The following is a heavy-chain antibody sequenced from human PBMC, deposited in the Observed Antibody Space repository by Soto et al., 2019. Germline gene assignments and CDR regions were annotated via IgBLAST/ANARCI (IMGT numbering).Heavy chain of an antibody. Sequence: GGSLRLSCAVSGFTVSNNYLSWVRQAPGKGLEWVSAIHSGISSYYADSVKGRFTIYRDNSKNKLYLQMNSLRAEDTAVYYCARQRGFCSGGSCYPSAFWGQGTLVTVSS. CDR3: ARQRGFCSGGSCYPSAF. CDR2: IHSGISS. V-gene: IGHV3-66*04. J-gene: IGHJ4*02. D-gene: IGHD2-15*01. CDR1: GFTVSNNY.